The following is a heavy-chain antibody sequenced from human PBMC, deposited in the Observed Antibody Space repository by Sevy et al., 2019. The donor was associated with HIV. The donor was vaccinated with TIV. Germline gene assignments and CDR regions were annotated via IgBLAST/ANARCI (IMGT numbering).Heavy chain of an antibody. CDR2: INHSGST. Sequence: SETLSLTCAVYGGSFSGYYWSWIRQPPGKGLEWIGEINHSGSTNYNPSLKRRVTISVDTSKNQFSLKLSSVTAADTAVYYCARGGGADCTNGVCYPLDYWGQGTLVTVSS. V-gene: IGHV4-34*01. J-gene: IGHJ4*02. CDR1: GGSFSGYY. D-gene: IGHD2-8*01. CDR3: ARGGGADCTNGVCYPLDY.